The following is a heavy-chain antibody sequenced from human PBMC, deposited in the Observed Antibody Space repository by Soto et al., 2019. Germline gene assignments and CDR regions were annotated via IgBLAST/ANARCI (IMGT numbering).Heavy chain of an antibody. CDR1: GGSISSSNW. V-gene: IGHV4-4*02. CDR2: NYHSGST. Sequence: SETLSFTCAVSGGSISSSNWWRWVRQPPGKGREWNRENYHSGSTNSYPAHESRVTVSADKTENQHSRRLSSADAADTAGDYDARGSAAADVPHYYYAMDVWGQGTTVTVSS. D-gene: IGHD6-13*01. J-gene: IGHJ6*02. CDR3: ARGSAAADVPHYYYAMDV.